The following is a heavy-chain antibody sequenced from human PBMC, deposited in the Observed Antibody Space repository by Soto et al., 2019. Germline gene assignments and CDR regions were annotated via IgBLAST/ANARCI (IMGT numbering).Heavy chain of an antibody. CDR2: ISWNSGSI. D-gene: IGHD6-6*01. CDR1: GFTFDDYA. V-gene: IGHV3-9*01. CDR3: AKEYSSSSDYYYYYGMDV. Sequence: SLRLSCAASGFTFDDYAMHWVRQAPGKGLECVSGISWNSGSIGYADSVKGRFTISRDNAKNSLYLQMNSLRAEDTALYYCAKEYSSSSDYYYYYGMDVWGQGTTVTVSS. J-gene: IGHJ6*02.